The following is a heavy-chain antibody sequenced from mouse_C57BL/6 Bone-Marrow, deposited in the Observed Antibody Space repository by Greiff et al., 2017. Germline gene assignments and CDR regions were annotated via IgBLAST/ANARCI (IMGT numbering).Heavy chain of an antibody. Sequence: EVKLVESEGGLVQPGSSMKLSCTASGFTFSDYYMAWVRQVPEKGLEWVANINYDGSSTYYLDSLKSRFIISRDNAKNILYLQMSSLKSEDTATYYCARDKYNYGFDYWGQGTTLTVAS. CDR2: INYDGSST. J-gene: IGHJ2*01. CDR3: ARDKYNYGFDY. CDR1: GFTFSDYY. D-gene: IGHD1-1*01. V-gene: IGHV5-16*01.